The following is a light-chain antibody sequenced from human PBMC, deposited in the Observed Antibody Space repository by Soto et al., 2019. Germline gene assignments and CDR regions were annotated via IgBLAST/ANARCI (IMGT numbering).Light chain of an antibody. CDR1: QNINNF. J-gene: IGKJ4*01. V-gene: IGKV1-39*01. CDR3: QQSYSVPLT. Sequence: DIPMTQSPSSLSASVGDRVTLTCRASQNINNFLSWYQQKPGKAPTLLIYAASSLQSGVPSKFSGSGFGTDFTLTISSLQPEDVATYYCQQSYSVPLTFGGGTKVTI. CDR2: AAS.